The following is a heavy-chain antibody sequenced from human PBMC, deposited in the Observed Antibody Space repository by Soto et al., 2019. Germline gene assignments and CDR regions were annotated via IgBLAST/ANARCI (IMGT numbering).Heavy chain of an antibody. CDR1: GYNFASNH. J-gene: IGHJ4*02. CDR2: IHPTDGST. V-gene: IGHV1-46*01. D-gene: IGHD6-13*01. Sequence: QVQLVQSGAEVKEPGASVKVSCKASGYNFASNHMHWVRQIPGQGLEWMGIIHPTDGSTSYAQRFRGRITLTRDAPTNTHYLELRGLTSEDTAVYYCVRDRFGSWTFDYWGQGTLLTVSS. CDR3: VRDRFGSWTFDY.